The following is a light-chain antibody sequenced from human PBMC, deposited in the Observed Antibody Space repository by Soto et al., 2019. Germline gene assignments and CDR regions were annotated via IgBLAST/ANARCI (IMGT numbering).Light chain of an antibody. CDR1: QSVSSRY. CDR3: QQYNNWIT. CDR2: AAS. Sequence: EIVMTQSPATLTVSPGERATLSCRASQSVSSRYSAWYQQKPGQAPRLLIYAASNRATGVPARFSGSWSGTEFTLTISSLQSEDFAVYYCQQYNNWITFGQGTRLEIK. J-gene: IGKJ5*01. V-gene: IGKV3-15*01.